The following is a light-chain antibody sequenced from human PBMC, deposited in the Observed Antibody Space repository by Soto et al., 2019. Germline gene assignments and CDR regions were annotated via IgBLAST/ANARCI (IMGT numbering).Light chain of an antibody. Sequence: DIQMTQSPSSLSASVGDRVTITCQASQNIRNYLNWYQHKLGKAPRLLISAASHLEPGVPSSFSATGSGTDFTLTISDLQPGDRAPYFCQQYAELPYTFGGGTRLEI. CDR3: QQYAELPYT. CDR2: AAS. CDR1: QNIRNY. J-gene: IGKJ2*01. V-gene: IGKV1-33*01.